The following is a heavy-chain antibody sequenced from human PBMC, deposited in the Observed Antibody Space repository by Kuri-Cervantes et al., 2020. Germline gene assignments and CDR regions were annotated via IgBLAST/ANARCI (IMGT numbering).Heavy chain of an antibody. D-gene: IGHD2-21*02. V-gene: IGHV4-34*01. Sequence: GSLRLSCSVSGASIKSDNYYWSWIRQPPGKGLEWIGEINHSGSTNYNPSLKSRVTISVDTSKNQFSLKLSSVTAADTAVYYCARGPPYIVVVTAPRQQDAFDIWGQGTMVTVSS. CDR3: ARGPPYIVVVTAPRQQDAFDI. CDR2: INHSGST. CDR1: GASIKSDNYY. J-gene: IGHJ3*02.